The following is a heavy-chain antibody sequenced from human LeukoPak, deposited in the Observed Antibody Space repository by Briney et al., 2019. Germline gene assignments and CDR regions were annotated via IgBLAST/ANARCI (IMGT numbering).Heavy chain of an antibody. D-gene: IGHD2-15*01. CDR2: ISGSGGST. J-gene: IGHJ5*02. V-gene: IGHV3-23*01. CDR1: GFTFSSYA. CDR3: AKVRGCSGGSCYSARRGWFDP. Sequence: PGGSLRLSCAASGFTFSSYAMSWVRQAPGKGLEWVSAISGSGGSTCYADSVKGRFTISRDNSKNTLYLQMNSLRAEDTAVYYCAKVRGCSGGSCYSARRGWFDPWGQGTLVTVSS.